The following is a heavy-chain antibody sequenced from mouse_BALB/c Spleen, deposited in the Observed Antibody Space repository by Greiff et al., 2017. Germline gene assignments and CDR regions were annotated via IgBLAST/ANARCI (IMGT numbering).Heavy chain of an antibody. CDR2: IYPGGGYT. D-gene: IGHD1-1*01. CDR1: GYTFTNYW. CDR3: AGITTVVDWYFDV. Sequence: QVHVKQSGAELVRPGTSVKISCKASGYTFTNYWLGWVKQRPGHGLEWIGDIYPGGGYTNYNEKFKGKATLTADTSSSTAYMQLSSLTSEDSAVYFCAGITTVVDWYFDVWGAGTTVTVSS. V-gene: IGHV1-63*02. J-gene: IGHJ1*01.